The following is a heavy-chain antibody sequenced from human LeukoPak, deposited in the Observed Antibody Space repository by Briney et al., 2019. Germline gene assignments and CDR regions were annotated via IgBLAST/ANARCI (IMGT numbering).Heavy chain of an antibody. CDR1: GFTFSSYA. D-gene: IGHD6-19*01. CDR2: ISSNGGST. Sequence: GGSLRLSCAASGFTFSSYAMHWVRQAPGRGLEYVSAISSNGGSTYYANSVKGRFTISRDNSKNTLYLQMGSLRAEDMAVYYCARDGAPGYSSGWYHNPFDYWGQGTLVTVSS. V-gene: IGHV3-64*01. J-gene: IGHJ4*02. CDR3: ARDGAPGYSSGWYHNPFDY.